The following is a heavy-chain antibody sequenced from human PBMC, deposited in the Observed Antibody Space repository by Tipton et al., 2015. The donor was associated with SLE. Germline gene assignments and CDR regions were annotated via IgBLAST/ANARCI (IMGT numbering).Heavy chain of an antibody. CDR2: ISSSGSTI. J-gene: IGHJ5*02. V-gene: IGHV3-11*01. CDR3: ARDDGGYCSGGSCYPNWFDP. D-gene: IGHD2-15*01. CDR1: GFTFSDYY. Sequence: GSLRLSCAASGFTFSDYYMSWIRQAPGKGLEWVSYISSSGSTIYYADSVKGRFTISRDNAKNSLYLQMNSLRAEDTAVYYCARDDGGYCSGGSCYPNWFDPWGQGTLVTVSS.